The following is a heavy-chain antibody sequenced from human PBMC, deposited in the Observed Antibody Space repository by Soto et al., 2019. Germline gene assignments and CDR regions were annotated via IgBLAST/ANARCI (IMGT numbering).Heavy chain of an antibody. J-gene: IGHJ6*02. CDR3: ARQGFGPLHGLVDV. Sequence: QVQLQASGPGLVKPSETLSLSCTVSGGSISSYYWSWFRQSPGKRMEWIGYVHHSWGSSYNPSLQVLVAISLDTSTSQFPLKVTSVTATAPAVYYCARQGFGPLHGLVDVWGQGTTVTVSS. CDR2: VHHSWGS. CDR1: GGSISSYY. D-gene: IGHD3-10*01. V-gene: IGHV4-59*08.